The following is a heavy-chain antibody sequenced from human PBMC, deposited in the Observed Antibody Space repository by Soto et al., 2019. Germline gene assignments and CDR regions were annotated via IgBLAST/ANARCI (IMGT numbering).Heavy chain of an antibody. V-gene: IGHV3-23*01. J-gene: IGHJ4*02. CDR3: AKDPSTSGPFDY. CDR2: ISGSGGST. CDR1: GFTFSTYA. D-gene: IGHD6-19*01. Sequence: GGSLRLACSASGFTFSTYAMSWVRQAPGKGLEWVSTISGSGGSTYYADSVKGRFTISRDKSKNTLYLQMNSLRGEDTAVYYCAKDPSTSGPFDYWGQGILVTVSS.